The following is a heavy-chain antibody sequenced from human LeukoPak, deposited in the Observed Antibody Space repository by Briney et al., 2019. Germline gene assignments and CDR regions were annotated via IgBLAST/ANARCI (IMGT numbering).Heavy chain of an antibody. CDR1: GFTFSSYS. V-gene: IGHV3-48*04. CDR2: ISSSGSTI. CDR3: ARLGYGYSSRWSNGGYFQH. D-gene: IGHD6-13*01. J-gene: IGHJ1*01. Sequence: PGGSLRLSCAASGFTFSSYSMNWVRQAPGKGLEWVSYISSSGSTIYYADSVKGRFTISRDNAKNSLYLQMNSLRAEDTAVYYCARLGYGYSSRWSNGGYFQHRGQGTLVTVSS.